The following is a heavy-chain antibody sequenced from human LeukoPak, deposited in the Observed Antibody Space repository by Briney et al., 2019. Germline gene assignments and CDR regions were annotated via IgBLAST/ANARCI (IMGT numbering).Heavy chain of an antibody. CDR2: ISWNSGSI. CDR1: GFTFDDYA. Sequence: GGSLRLSCAASGFTFDDYAMHWVRQAPGKGLEWVSGISWNSGSIGYADSVKGRFTISRDNAKNSLYLQMNSLRAEDTALYYCAKGGAYQLLGWGSYWGQGTLVTVSS. CDR3: AKGGAYQLLGWGSY. D-gene: IGHD2-2*01. J-gene: IGHJ4*02. V-gene: IGHV3-9*01.